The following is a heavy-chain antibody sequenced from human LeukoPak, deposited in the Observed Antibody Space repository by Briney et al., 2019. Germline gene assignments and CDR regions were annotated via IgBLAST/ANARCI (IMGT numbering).Heavy chain of an antibody. CDR1: GYTLTELS. CDR3: ATGIAARPISFDY. Sequence: ASVTVSCKVSGYTLTELSMHWVRQAPGKGLEWMGGFDPEDGETIYAQKFQGRVTMTEDTSTDTAYMELSSLRSEDTAVYYCATGIAARPISFDYWGQGTLVTVSS. D-gene: IGHD6-6*01. CDR2: FDPEDGET. V-gene: IGHV1-24*01. J-gene: IGHJ4*02.